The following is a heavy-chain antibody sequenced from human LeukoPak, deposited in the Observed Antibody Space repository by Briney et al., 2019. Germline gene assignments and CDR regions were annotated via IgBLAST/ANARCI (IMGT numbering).Heavy chain of an antibody. CDR3: AREVMGATFANWFDP. D-gene: IGHD1-26*01. Sequence: ASVKVSCKASGYTFTSYGISWVRQAPGQGLEWMGWISAYNGNTNYAQKLQGRVTMTTDTSTSTAYMELRSLRSDDTAVYYCAREVMGATFANWFDPWGQGTLVTVSS. CDR2: ISAYNGNT. CDR1: GYTFTSYG. J-gene: IGHJ5*02. V-gene: IGHV1-18*01.